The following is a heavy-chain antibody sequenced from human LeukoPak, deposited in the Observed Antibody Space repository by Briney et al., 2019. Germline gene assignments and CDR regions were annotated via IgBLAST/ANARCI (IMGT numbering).Heavy chain of an antibody. J-gene: IGHJ4*02. D-gene: IGHD7-27*01. CDR1: GGSISSGSYY. Sequence: SETLSLTCTVSGGSISSGSYYWSWIRQPAGKGLEWIGRIYTSGSTNYNPSLKSRVTISVDTSKNQFSLKLSSVTAADTAVYYCARGHKTGESDYWGQGTLVTVSS. V-gene: IGHV4-61*02. CDR3: ARGHKTGESDY. CDR2: IYTSGST.